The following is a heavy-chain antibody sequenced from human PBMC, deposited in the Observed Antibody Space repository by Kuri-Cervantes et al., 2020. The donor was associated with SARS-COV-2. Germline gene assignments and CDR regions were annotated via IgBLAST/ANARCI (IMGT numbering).Heavy chain of an antibody. CDR2: INPNSGGT. CDR3: ARKSIAARPSPYYYYYYMDV. Sequence: ASVKVSCKASGGTFSSYAISWVRQAPGQGLEWMGWINPNSGGTNYAQKFQGRVTMTRDTSISTAYMELSRLRSDDTAVYYCARKSIAARPSPYYYYYYMDVWGKGTTVTVSS. V-gene: IGHV1-2*02. J-gene: IGHJ6*03. D-gene: IGHD6-6*01. CDR1: GGTFSSYA.